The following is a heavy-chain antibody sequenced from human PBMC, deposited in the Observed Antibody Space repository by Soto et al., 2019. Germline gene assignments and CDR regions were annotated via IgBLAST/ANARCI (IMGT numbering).Heavy chain of an antibody. D-gene: IGHD4-17*01. J-gene: IGHJ6*02. CDR3: AREFESVTTRARLRGLGTKMDV. Sequence: SVKVSCKASGGTFSSYAISWVRQAPGQGLEWMGGIIPIFGTANYAQKFQGRVTITADESTSTAYMELSSLRSEDTAVYYCAREFESVTTRARLRGLGTKMDVWGQGTTVTVSS. CDR1: GGTFSSYA. CDR2: IIPIFGTA. V-gene: IGHV1-69*13.